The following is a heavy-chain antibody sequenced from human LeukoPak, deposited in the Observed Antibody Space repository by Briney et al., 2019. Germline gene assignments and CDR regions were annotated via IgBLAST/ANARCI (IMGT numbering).Heavy chain of an antibody. V-gene: IGHV3-7*01. Sequence: GGSLRLSCAASGFTVSSNYMSWVRQAPGKGLEWVANIKQDGSEKYYVDSVKGRFTISRDNAKNSLYLHMNSLRAEDTAVYYCARGKVSTYFDYWGQGTLVTVSS. CDR1: GFTVSSNY. D-gene: IGHD5/OR15-5a*01. CDR3: ARGKVSTYFDY. J-gene: IGHJ4*02. CDR2: IKQDGSEK.